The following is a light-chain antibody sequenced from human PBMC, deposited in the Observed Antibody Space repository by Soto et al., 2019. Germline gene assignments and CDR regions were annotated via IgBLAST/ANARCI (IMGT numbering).Light chain of an antibody. Sequence: EIVMTQSPATLYVSPGERATLSCRASQSGSGNLAWYQQKPGQAPRRLIYGASTSATGIPARFSGSGSGTELTLNISSLQSEDFAVYYCQQYKNGPRTFGGGTKVESK. V-gene: IGKV3-15*01. CDR3: QQYKNGPRT. CDR2: GAS. CDR1: QSGSGN. J-gene: IGKJ4*02.